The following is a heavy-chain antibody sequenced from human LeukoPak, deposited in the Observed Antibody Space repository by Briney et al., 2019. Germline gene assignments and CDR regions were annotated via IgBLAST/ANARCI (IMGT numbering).Heavy chain of an antibody. Sequence: GGSLRLSCATSGFTFSDYYMSWIRQAPGGGLEWLAVISYDGTKQYFADSVKGRFTISRDNVKNSLYLEMNSLRVEDSAVYYCARDHYFDISGYLDYWGQGTPVTVSS. J-gene: IGHJ4*02. CDR3: ARDHYFDISGYLDY. CDR2: ISYDGTKQ. CDR1: GFTFSDYY. D-gene: IGHD3-22*01. V-gene: IGHV3-30-3*01.